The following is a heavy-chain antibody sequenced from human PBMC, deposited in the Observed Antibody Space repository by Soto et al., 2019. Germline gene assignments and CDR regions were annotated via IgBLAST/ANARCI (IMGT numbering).Heavy chain of an antibody. CDR2: ISSSSSTI. CDR3: ARDPRNYYRKMRGEFDY. CDR1: GFTFSSYS. J-gene: IGHJ4*02. V-gene: IGHV3-48*01. D-gene: IGHD1-7*01. Sequence: GGSLRLSCAASGFTFSSYSMNWVRQAPGKGLEWVSYISSSSSTIYYADSVKGRFTISRDNAKNSLYLQMNSLRAEDTAVYYCARDPRNYYRKMRGEFDYWGQGTLVTVSS.